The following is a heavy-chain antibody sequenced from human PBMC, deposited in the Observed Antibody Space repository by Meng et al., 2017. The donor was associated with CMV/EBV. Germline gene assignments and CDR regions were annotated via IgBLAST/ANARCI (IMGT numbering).Heavy chain of an antibody. V-gene: IGHV3-23*01. CDR3: AKDISYSGSYHAFDY. CDR1: GFTFSSYA. J-gene: IGHJ4*02. CDR2: ISGSGGST. Sequence: GESLKISCAASGFTFSSYAMSWVRQAPGKGLEWVSAISGSGGSTYYADSVKGRFTISRDNSKNTLYLQMNSLRAEDTALYYCAKDISYSGSYHAFDYWGQGTLVTVSS. D-gene: IGHD1-26*01.